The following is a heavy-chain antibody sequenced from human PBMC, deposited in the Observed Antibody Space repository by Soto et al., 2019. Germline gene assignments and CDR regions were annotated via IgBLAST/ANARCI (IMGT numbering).Heavy chain of an antibody. CDR2: IIPIFGTA. CDR1: GGTFSSYA. J-gene: IGHJ4*02. V-gene: IGHV1-69*13. D-gene: IGHD6-6*01. CDR3: ARVREQLVPYFDY. Sequence: SVKVSCKASGGTFSSYAISWVRQAPGQGLEWMGGIIPIFGTANYAQKFQGRVTITADESTSTAYMELSSLRSEDTAVYYCARVREQLVPYFDYWGQGTLVTVSS.